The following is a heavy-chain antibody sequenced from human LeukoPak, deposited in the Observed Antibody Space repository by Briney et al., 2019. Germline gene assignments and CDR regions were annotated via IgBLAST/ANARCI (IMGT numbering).Heavy chain of an antibody. CDR3: ARDLGGYDSYFDY. Sequence: ASVKVSCKASGYTFTGYYMHWVRQAPGQGLEWMGWINPNSGGTNYAQKFQGRFTMTRDTSISTAYMELSRLRSDDTAVYYCARDLGGYDSYFDYWGQGTPVTVSS. CDR1: GYTFTGYY. J-gene: IGHJ4*02. D-gene: IGHD5-12*01. V-gene: IGHV1-2*02. CDR2: INPNSGGT.